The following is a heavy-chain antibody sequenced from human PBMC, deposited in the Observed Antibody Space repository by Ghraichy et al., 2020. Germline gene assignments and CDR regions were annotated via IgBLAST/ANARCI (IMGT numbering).Heavy chain of an antibody. J-gene: IGHJ4*02. CDR3: ARDCEMYSSSWYLDY. V-gene: IGHV3-33*01. D-gene: IGHD6-13*01. CDR1: GFTFSSYG. CDR2: IWYDGSNK. Sequence: GESLNISCAASGFTFSSYGMHWVRQAPGKGLEWVAVIWYDGSNKYYADSVKGRFTISRDNSKNTLYLQMNSLRAEDTAVYYCARDCEMYSSSWYLDYWGQGTLVNVSS.